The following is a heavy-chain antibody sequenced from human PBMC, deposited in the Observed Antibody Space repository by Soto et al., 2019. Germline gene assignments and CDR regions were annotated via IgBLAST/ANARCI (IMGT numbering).Heavy chain of an antibody. D-gene: IGHD1-26*01. Sequence: EVQLVESGGVVVQPGGSLRLSCAASGFTFDDYTMHWVRQAPGKGLEWVSLISWDGGSTYYADSGKGRLTISRDNSKNSLYPQMNSLRTEHTALYYCAKYKGNVVRSTVVYYWGQGTLVTVSS. CDR2: ISWDGGST. V-gene: IGHV3-43*01. CDR1: GFTFDDYT. J-gene: IGHJ4*02. CDR3: AKYKGNVVRSTVVYY.